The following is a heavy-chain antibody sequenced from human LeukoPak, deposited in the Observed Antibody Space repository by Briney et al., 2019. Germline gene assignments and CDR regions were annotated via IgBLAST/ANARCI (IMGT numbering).Heavy chain of an antibody. CDR3: ARDTQTYYDVLALDY. Sequence: GGSLRLSCAVSGFTFSTYTMNWVRQAPGKGLEWVSSISSSSSYIYYADSVKGRFTISTDNAKNSLYLQMNSLRAEDTAVYYCARDTQTYYDVLALDYWGQGTLVTVSS. J-gene: IGHJ4*02. CDR2: ISSSSSYI. CDR1: GFTFSTYT. D-gene: IGHD3-9*01. V-gene: IGHV3-21*01.